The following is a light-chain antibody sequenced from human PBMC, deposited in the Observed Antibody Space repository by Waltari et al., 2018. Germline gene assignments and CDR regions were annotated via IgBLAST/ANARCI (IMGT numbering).Light chain of an antibody. V-gene: IGKV3-20*01. CDR1: QSVSGTY. CDR3: QQYGSSPLT. Sequence: EIVLTQSPGILSLSPGERATLSCRASQSVSGTYLAWYQQKRGLAPRLLIYGASTRATGIPDRFSASGSGTDFTLTISRLEPEDFSVYYCQQYGSSPLTFGRGTKVEIK. J-gene: IGKJ4*01. CDR2: GAS.